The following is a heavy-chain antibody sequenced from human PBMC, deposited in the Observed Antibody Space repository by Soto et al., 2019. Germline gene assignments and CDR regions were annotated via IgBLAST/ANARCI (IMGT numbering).Heavy chain of an antibody. CDR2: IYHSGST. J-gene: IGHJ4*02. D-gene: IGHD2-15*01. V-gene: IGHV4-4*02. CDR3: ARAPPEGYCSGASCRQIDY. Sequence: QVQLQESGPGLVKPSGTLSLTCAVSGGSISSSNWWSWVRQPPGKGLEWIGEIYHSGSTNYNPSLKSRVTISVDKSKNQFSLKLSSVTAADTAVYYCARAPPEGYCSGASCRQIDYWGQGTLVIVSS. CDR1: GGSISSSNW.